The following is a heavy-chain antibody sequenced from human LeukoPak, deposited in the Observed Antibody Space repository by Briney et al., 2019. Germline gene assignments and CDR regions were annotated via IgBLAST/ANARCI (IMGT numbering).Heavy chain of an antibody. CDR1: GFTFSSYA. V-gene: IGHV3-23*01. CDR2: INGSGGST. CDR3: AKDIAVTGTPGN. D-gene: IGHD1-20*01. Sequence: GGSLRLSCAASGFTFSSYAMSWVRQAPGKGLEWVSAINGSGGSTYYADSVKGRFTISRDNSKNTLYLQMNSLRAEDTAVYYCAKDIAVTGTPGNWGQGTLVTVSS. J-gene: IGHJ4*02.